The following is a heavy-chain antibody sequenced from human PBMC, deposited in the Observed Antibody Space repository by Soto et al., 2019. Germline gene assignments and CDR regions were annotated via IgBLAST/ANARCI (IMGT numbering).Heavy chain of an antibody. CDR1: GYAFTGYY. CDR3: ATRYSYVHF. V-gene: IGHV1-2*02. Sequence: SVKVSCKSSGYAFTGYYIHWVRQAPVQGLEWMGWINPNSGDTNYAQKFQGRVTMTRDTSFSTAYMELSSLRSDDTAVYYCATRYSYVHFWGQGTLVTVSS. CDR2: INPNSGDT. J-gene: IGHJ4*02. D-gene: IGHD5-18*01.